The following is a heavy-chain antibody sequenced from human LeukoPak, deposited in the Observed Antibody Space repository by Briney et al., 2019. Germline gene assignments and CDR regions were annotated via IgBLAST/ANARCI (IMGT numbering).Heavy chain of an antibody. Sequence: GGSLRLSCTGSGFNFSAHLMTWVRQVPGKGLEWISSVSGGGTDTYYADSVKGRFIVSRDDSKSTIYLVIKGLTVEDTATYFCARDQWFDGFDLWGQGTLATVSS. J-gene: IGHJ4*02. CDR2: VSGGGTDT. CDR3: ARDQWFDGFDL. V-gene: IGHV3-23*01. CDR1: GFNFSAHL. D-gene: IGHD3-22*01.